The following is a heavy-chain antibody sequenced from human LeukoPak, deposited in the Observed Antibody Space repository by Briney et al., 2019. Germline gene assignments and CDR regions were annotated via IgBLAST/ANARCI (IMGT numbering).Heavy chain of an antibody. CDR1: GFTFDDYA. J-gene: IGHJ4*02. D-gene: IGHD3/OR15-3a*01. CDR2: ISWNSGSI. Sequence: LPGRSLRLSCAASGFTFDDYAMHWVRQAPGKGLEWVSGISWNSGSIGYADSVKGRFTISRDNAKNSLYLQMNSLRAEDTAVYYCARGPAMILGRGRRPYYFDYWGQGTLVTVSS. CDR3: ARGPAMILGRGRRPYYFDY. V-gene: IGHV3-9*01.